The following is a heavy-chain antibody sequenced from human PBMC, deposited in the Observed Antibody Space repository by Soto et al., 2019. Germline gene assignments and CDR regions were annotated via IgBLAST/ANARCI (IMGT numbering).Heavy chain of an antibody. CDR3: ATCSYGSESYYTRAKGIWFDT. Sequence: GGSLRLSCASSGFTLSSYAMSWVRQAPGKGLEWVSAISANGGSTYYADSVKGRFTISRDDSKNTLYLQMSSLSAEDTAVYFCATCSYGSESYYTRAKGIWFDTWGQGTLVTVSS. D-gene: IGHD3-10*01. V-gene: IGHV3-23*01. CDR1: GFTLSSYA. J-gene: IGHJ5*02. CDR2: ISANGGST.